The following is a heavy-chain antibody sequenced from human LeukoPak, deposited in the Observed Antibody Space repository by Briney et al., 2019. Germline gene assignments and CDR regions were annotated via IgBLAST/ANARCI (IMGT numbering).Heavy chain of an antibody. CDR1: GYTFTSYD. V-gene: IGHV1-8*03. CDR2: MNPNSGNT. J-gene: IGHJ4*02. Sequence: ASVKVSCKASGYTFTSYDINWVRQATGQELEWMGWMNPNSGNTGYAQKFQGRVTITRNTSISTAYMELSSLRSEDTAVYYCARGRRYCSSTSCSTEGYYFDYWGQGTLVTVSS. CDR3: ARGRRYCSSTSCSTEGYYFDY. D-gene: IGHD2-2*02.